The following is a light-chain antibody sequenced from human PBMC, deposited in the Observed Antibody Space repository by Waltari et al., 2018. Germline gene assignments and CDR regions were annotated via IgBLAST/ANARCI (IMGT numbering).Light chain of an antibody. CDR1: QSVSRT. CDR2: DAS. J-gene: IGKJ1*01. CDR3: QKYGTLPAT. Sequence: EIVLTQSPGTLSLSPGERATLSCRASQSVSRTLAWYQQKPGQAPRLLIYDASTRATGIPDRFSGSGSGTDLSLTISRLEPEDFAVYYCQKYGTLPATFGQGTKVEIK. V-gene: IGKV3-20*01.